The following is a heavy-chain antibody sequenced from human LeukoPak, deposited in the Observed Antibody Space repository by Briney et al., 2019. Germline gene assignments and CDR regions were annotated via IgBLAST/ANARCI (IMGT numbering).Heavy chain of an antibody. Sequence: GRSLRLSCAASGFTFSSYGIHWVRQAPGKGLEWVAFIRYDGSNKYYADSVKGRFTISRDNSKNTLYLQMNSLRAEDTAVYYCAGGIVVVPAARSGVDYWGQGTLVTVSS. CDR2: IRYDGSNK. CDR1: GFTFSSYG. D-gene: IGHD2-2*01. CDR3: AGGIVVVPAARSGVDY. J-gene: IGHJ4*02. V-gene: IGHV3-30*02.